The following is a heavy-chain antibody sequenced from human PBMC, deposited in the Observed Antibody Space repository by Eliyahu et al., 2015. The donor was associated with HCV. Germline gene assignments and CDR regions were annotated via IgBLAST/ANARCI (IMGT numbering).Heavy chain of an antibody. J-gene: IGHJ4*02. CDR2: ISGGGTST. D-gene: IGHD2-21*02. V-gene: IGHV3-23*01. CDR3: AKDGVNCGGDCYSDY. CDR1: GFTFSSYG. Sequence: EVQLLESGGGLVQPGGSLRLSCAASGFTFSSYGMRWVRQAPGKGLEWVSAISGGGTSTYYADSVKGRFTISRDNSKNTLYLQMNSLRAEDTAVYYCAKDGVNCGGDCYSDYWGQGTLVTVSS.